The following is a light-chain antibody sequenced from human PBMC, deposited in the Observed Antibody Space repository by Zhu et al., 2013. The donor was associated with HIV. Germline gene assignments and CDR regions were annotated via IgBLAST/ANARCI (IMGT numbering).Light chain of an antibody. CDR2: AAS. CDR3: QQYHRDST. CDR1: QGIRND. Sequence: AIQMTQSPSSLSASVGDRVTITCRASQGIRNDLGWYQQKPGKAPNLLIYAASTLQSGVPSRFSGSGSGTDFTLTISSLQPDDFATYYCQQYHRDSTFGQGTKVDVK. V-gene: IGKV1-6*01. J-gene: IGKJ1*01.